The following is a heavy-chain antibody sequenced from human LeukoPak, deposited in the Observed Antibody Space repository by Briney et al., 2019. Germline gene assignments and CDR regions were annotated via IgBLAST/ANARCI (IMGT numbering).Heavy chain of an antibody. CDR3: AGEDYGDYTAFDY. V-gene: IGHV3-21*01. CDR1: GFTFSSYS. D-gene: IGHD4-17*01. CDR2: ISSSSSYI. J-gene: IGHJ4*02. Sequence: GGSLRLSCAASGFTFSSYSMNWVRQAPGKGLEWVSSISSSSSYIYYADSVKGRFTISRDNAKNSLYLQMNSLRAEDTAVYYCAGEDYGDYTAFDYWGQGTLVTVSS.